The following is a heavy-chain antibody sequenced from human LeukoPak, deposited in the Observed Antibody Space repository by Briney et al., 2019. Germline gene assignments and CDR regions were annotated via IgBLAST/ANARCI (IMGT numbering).Heavy chain of an antibody. J-gene: IGHJ5*02. CDR3: ARDGLYYDILTGYQRDGWFDP. D-gene: IGHD3-9*01. CDR2: IKQDGSEK. Sequence: PGGSLRLSCAASGFTFSSYWISWVRQAPGKGLEWVANIKQDGSEKYYVDSVKGRFTISRDNAKNSLYLQMNSLRAEDTAVYYCARDGLYYDILTGYQRDGWFDPWGQGTLVTVSS. V-gene: IGHV3-7*03. CDR1: GFTFSSYW.